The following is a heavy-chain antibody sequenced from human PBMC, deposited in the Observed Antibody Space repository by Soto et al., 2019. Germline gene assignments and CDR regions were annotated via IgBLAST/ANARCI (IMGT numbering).Heavy chain of an antibody. J-gene: IGHJ4*02. V-gene: IGHV4-4*02. CDR1: GGSITASVW. D-gene: IGHD1-1*01. Sequence: QLRLQESGPGLVKPSETLSLTCSISGGSITASVWWTWVCLTPEKGLQWIGEVFHTVSVNYNPSLQSRLTISVDKSMGQFSLRLTSVTAADTAVYYCARKAWTRLDYWGQGALVTVSS. CDR2: VFHTVSV. CDR3: ARKAWTRLDY.